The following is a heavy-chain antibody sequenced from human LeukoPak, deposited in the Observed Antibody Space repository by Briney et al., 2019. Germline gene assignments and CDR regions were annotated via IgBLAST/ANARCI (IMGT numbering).Heavy chain of an antibody. D-gene: IGHD2-2*01. V-gene: IGHV4-39*01. CDR1: GGSISSSSYY. CDR2: IYYSGST. J-gene: IGHJ5*02. Sequence: PSETLSLTCTVSGGSISSSSYYWGWIRQPPGKGLEWIGFIYYSGSTYYNSSLKSRLTISVDTSKNQFSLKLSSVTATDTAVYYCARRGYCSSTSCYEYWFDPWGQGTLVTVSS. CDR3: ARRGYCSSTSCYEYWFDP.